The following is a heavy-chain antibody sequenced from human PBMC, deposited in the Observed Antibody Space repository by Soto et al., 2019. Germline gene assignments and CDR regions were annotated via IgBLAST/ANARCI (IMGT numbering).Heavy chain of an antibody. Sequence: SETLSLTCAVSGVSISNYYWSWIRQSPGRGLEWIGYNHYSGGTNYNSSLKSRVTISLDTSKNQFLLIMSSVTAADTAVYYCARAPAYYYMDVWGKGTTVTVSS. CDR1: GVSISNYY. V-gene: IGHV4-59*01. CDR2: NHYSGGT. CDR3: ARAPAYYYMDV. J-gene: IGHJ6*03.